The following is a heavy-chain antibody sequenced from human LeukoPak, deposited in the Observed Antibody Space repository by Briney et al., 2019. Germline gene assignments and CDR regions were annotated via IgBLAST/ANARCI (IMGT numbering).Heavy chain of an antibody. V-gene: IGHV3-23*01. D-gene: IGHD4-17*01. CDR2: ISETGANT. CDR1: GFIFKNYV. CDR3: AKDSGDYPFDY. J-gene: IGHJ4*02. Sequence: PGGSLRLSCTASGFIFKNYVMTWVRQAPGKGLESVSSISETGANTYYADSVKGRFTISRDNSKNTLYLQMNSLRAEDTAVYYCAKDSGDYPFDYWGQGTLVTVSS.